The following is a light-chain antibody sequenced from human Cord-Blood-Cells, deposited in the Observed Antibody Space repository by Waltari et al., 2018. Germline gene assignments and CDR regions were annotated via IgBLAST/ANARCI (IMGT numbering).Light chain of an antibody. J-gene: IGLJ3*02. Sequence: QSALTQPASVSGSPGQSITISCTGTSSDVGGYNYVSWYQQHPGKVPKLMIYDVSNRPSGVSNRFSGSKSGNTASLTISGLQAEDEADYYCSSYTSSSNWVFGGGTKLTVL. V-gene: IGLV2-14*03. CDR1: SSDVGGYNY. CDR3: SSYTSSSNWV. CDR2: DVS.